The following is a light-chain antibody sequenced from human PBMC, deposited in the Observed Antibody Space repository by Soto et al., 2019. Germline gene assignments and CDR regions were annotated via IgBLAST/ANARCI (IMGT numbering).Light chain of an antibody. J-gene: IGLJ1*01. CDR1: SSDIGGYNY. CDR2: EVN. V-gene: IGLV2-14*01. CDR3: CSYSTSNTHNYV. Sequence: SVLTQPASVSGSPGQSITVSCTGTSSDIGGYNYVSWYQHHPGKAPQLIIYEVNLRPSGVSDRFSASKSGDTASLTISGLQAGDEADYYCCSYSTSNTHNYVFGTGTKVTVL.